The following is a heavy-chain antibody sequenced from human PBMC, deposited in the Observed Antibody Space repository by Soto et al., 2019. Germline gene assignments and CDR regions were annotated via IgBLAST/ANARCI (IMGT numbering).Heavy chain of an antibody. V-gene: IGHV5-10-1*01. J-gene: IGHJ4*02. CDR1: GYSFTSYW. Sequence: PGESLKISCKGSGYSFTSYWISWVRQMPGKGLEWMGRIDPSDSYTNYSPSFQGHVTISADKSISTAYLQWSSLKASDTAMYYCARLEKGYVDTAMVDYWGQGTLVTVSS. CDR2: IDPSDSYT. CDR3: ARLEKGYVDTAMVDY. D-gene: IGHD5-18*01.